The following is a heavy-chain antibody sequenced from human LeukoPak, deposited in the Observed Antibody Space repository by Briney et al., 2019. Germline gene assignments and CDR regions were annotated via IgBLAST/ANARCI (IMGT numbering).Heavy chain of an antibody. CDR3: VREGYYDSSGYLGVFDY. CDR2: ISDSGSTK. J-gene: IGHJ4*02. CDR1: GFTLSSYE. Sequence: GGSLRLSCPPSGFTLSSYEMNWVRQAPGPGLEWVSYISDSGSTKYYADSVKGRFTISRDHAKNSVYLQMKSLRAEDTAVYYCVREGYYDSSGYLGVFDYWGQGTLVTVSS. V-gene: IGHV3-48*03. D-gene: IGHD3-22*01.